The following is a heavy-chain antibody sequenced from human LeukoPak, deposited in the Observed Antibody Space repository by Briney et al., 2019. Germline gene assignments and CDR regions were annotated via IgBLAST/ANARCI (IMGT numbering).Heavy chain of an antibody. CDR2: IYYSGST. D-gene: IGHD3-3*01. Sequence: PSETLSLTCTVSGGSVSSGRYYWSWIRQPPGKGLEWIGYIYYSGSTNYNPSLKSRVTISVDTSKNQFSLKLSSVTAADTAVYYCARSARDFWSGYNYYFDYWGQGTLVTVSS. CDR1: GGSVSSGRYY. V-gene: IGHV4-61*01. J-gene: IGHJ4*02. CDR3: ARSARDFWSGYNYYFDY.